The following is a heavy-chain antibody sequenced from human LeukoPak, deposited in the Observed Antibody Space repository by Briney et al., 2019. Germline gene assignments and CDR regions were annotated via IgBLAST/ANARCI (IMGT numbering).Heavy chain of an antibody. CDR2: ISAYNGNT. CDR3: ARAEGDFGGGYYRDPTQNWFDP. CDR1: GYTFTSYG. Sequence: ASVKVSCKASGYTFTSYGISWVRQAPGQGLEWMGWISAYNGNTNYAQKLQGRVTMTTDTSTSTAYMELRSLRSDDTAVYYCARAEGDFGGGYYRDPTQNWFDPWAQGTLVTVSS. V-gene: IGHV1-18*01. D-gene: IGHD3-3*01. J-gene: IGHJ5*02.